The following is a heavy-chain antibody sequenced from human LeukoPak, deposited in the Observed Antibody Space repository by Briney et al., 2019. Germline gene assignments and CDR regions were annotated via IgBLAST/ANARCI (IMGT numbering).Heavy chain of an antibody. CDR3: ARHLSIITMVRGVAYYFDY. J-gene: IGHJ4*02. Sequence: PGGSLRLSCAASGFTFSDYYMSWIRQAPGKGLEWVSYISSSGSTIYYADSVKGRFTISRDNAKNSLYLQMNSLRAEDTAVYYCARHLSIITMVRGVAYYFDYWGQGTLVTVSS. CDR1: GFTFSDYY. CDR2: ISSSGSTI. V-gene: IGHV3-11*01. D-gene: IGHD3-10*01.